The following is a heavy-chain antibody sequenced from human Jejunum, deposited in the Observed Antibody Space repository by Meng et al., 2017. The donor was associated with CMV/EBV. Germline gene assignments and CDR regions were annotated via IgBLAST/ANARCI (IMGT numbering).Heavy chain of an antibody. J-gene: IGHJ6*02. D-gene: IGHD3-9*01. Sequence: SGFTFSTYAMSWVRQAPGKGLEWVSVIYSGGGSLYYEDSVKGRFTISRDNSKNTLYLQMNSLRAEDTAEYYCARATISSLSGMDVWGQGTTVTVSS. CDR2: IYSGGGSL. CDR3: ARATISSLSGMDV. V-gene: IGHV3-23*03. CDR1: GFTFSTYA.